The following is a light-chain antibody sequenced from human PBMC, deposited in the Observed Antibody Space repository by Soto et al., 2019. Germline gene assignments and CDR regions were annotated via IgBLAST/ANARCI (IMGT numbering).Light chain of an antibody. CDR3: QQFGSSPST. Sequence: EIVLPQSPGTLSLSPGERATLSCRASQSVADNLIAWYQQKPGQAPRLLVYLASSRATGIPDRFSGSGSGTDFSLTISRLEPEDFAVYYCQQFGSSPSTFGQGTKVEIK. CDR2: LAS. V-gene: IGKV3-20*01. J-gene: IGKJ2*01. CDR1: QSVADNL.